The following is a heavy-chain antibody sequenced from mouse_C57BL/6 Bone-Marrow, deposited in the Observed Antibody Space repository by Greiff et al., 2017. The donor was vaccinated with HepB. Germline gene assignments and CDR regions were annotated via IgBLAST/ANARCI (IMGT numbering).Heavy chain of an antibody. V-gene: IGHV1-53*01. CDR1: GYTFTSYW. Sequence: QVQLQQPGTELVKPGASVKLSCKASGYTFTSYWMHWVKQRPGPGLEWIGNINPSNGGTNYNENFKSKATLTVDKSSSTAYMQLSSLTSEDSAVYYCARGSFAYWGQGTLVTVSA. J-gene: IGHJ3*01. CDR3: ARGSFAY. CDR2: INPSNGGT.